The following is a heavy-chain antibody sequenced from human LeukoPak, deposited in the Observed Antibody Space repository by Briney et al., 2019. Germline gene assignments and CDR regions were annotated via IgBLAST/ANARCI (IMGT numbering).Heavy chain of an antibody. CDR1: GGSLSSSSYY. CDR2: IYYSGNT. Sequence: SETLSLTCTVSGGSLSSSSYYWGWIRQPPGKGLEWIGSIYYSGNTYYNPSLKSRVTISVDTSKNQFSLNLSSVTAADTAVYYCATFRDYAPWVDYWGQGTLVTVSS. J-gene: IGHJ4*02. D-gene: IGHD4-17*01. V-gene: IGHV4-39*01. CDR3: ATFRDYAPWVDY.